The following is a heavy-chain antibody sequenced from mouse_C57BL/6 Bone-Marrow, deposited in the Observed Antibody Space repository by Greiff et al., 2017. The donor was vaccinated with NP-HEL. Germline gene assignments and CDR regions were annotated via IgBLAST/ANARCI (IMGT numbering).Heavy chain of an antibody. V-gene: IGHV2-9-1*01. CDR3: ARMGGYDEDWYFDV. CDR2: IWTGGGT. J-gene: IGHJ1*03. Sequence: VQLQESGPGLLAPSQSLSITCTVSGFSLTSYAISWVRQPPGKGLEWLGVIWTGGGTNYNSALKSRLSISKDNSKSQVFLKMNSLQTDDTARYYCARMGGYDEDWYFDVWGTGTTVTVSS. CDR1: GFSLTSYA. D-gene: IGHD2-2*01.